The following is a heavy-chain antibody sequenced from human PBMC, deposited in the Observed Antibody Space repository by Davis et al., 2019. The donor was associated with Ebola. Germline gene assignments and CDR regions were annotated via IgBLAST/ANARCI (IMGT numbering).Heavy chain of an antibody. CDR2: IRSKAYGGTT. Sequence: GESLKISCAASGFTFSGSAMHWVRQAPGKGLEWVGFIRSKAYGGTTEYAASVKGRFTISRDDSKSIAYLQMNSLKTEDTAVYYCTRAFVVVVAAPDYWGQGTLVTVSS. CDR3: TRAFVVVVAAPDY. CDR1: GFTFSGSA. V-gene: IGHV3-49*04. D-gene: IGHD2-15*01. J-gene: IGHJ4*02.